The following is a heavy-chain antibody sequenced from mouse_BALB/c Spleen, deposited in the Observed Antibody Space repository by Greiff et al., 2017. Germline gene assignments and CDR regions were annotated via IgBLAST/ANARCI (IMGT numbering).Heavy chain of an antibody. V-gene: IGHV2-9*02. CDR1: GFSLTSYG. J-gene: IGHJ4*01. CDR3: ARDRESSPRAMDY. CDR2: IWAGGST. D-gene: IGHD6-1*01. Sequence: QVQLKESGPGLVAPSQSLSITCTVSGFSLTSYGVHWVRQPPGKGLEWLGVIWAGGSTNYNSALMSRLSISKDNSKSQVFLKMNSLQTDDTAMYYCARDRESSPRAMDYWGQGTSVTVSS.